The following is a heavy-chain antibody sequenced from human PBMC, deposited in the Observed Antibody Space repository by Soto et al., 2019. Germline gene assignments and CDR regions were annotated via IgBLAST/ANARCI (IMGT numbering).Heavy chain of an antibody. D-gene: IGHD5-12*01. V-gene: IGHV4-59*08. J-gene: IGHJ4*02. CDR1: GGSISSYY. CDR3: ARGGDGYNYAWAQGIDY. Sequence: QVQLQESGPGLVKPSETLSLTCTVSGGSISSYYWSWIRQPPGKGLEWIGYIYYNGRTNYNPSLKGGVTSTVNTSKNQFSLKLSSVTAADTAVYYCARGGDGYNYAWAQGIDYWGQGTLVTVSS. CDR2: IYYNGRT.